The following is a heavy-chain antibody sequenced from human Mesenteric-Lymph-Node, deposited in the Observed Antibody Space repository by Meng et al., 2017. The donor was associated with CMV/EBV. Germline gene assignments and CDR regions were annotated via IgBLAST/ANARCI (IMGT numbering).Heavy chain of an antibody. CDR2: INAGNGNT. D-gene: IGHD1-26*01. V-gene: IGHV1-3*01. CDR3: ARDLGSGSYLVFY. J-gene: IGHJ4*02. Sequence: ASGYTFTSFLLHWVRQAPGQSLEWMGWINAGNGNTKYSQKSQDRVTFTRDTSASTAYMELSSLRSADTAVYYCARDLGSGSYLVFYWGQGTPVTVSS. CDR1: GYTFTSFL.